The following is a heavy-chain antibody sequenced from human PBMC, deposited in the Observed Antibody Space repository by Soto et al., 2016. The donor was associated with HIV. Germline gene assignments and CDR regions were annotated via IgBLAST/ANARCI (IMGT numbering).Heavy chain of an antibody. D-gene: IGHD4-17*01. CDR3: AKGDYGDYRPSYFDY. CDR1: GFTFDDYA. Sequence: EVQLVESGGGLVQPGRSLRLSCAASGFTFDDYAMHWVRQAPGKGLEWVSGISWNSDSIGHADSVKGRFTISRDNAKNSLYLQMSSLRTEDMALYYCAKGDYGDYRPSYFDYWGQGTLVTVSS. J-gene: IGHJ4*02. CDR2: ISWNSDSI. V-gene: IGHV3-9*03.